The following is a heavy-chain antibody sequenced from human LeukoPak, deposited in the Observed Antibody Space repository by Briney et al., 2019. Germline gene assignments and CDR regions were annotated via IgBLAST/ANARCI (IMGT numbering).Heavy chain of an antibody. CDR2: IITDTGNP. CDR3: AREGEVGASFDY. J-gene: IGHJ4*02. D-gene: IGHD1-26*01. Sequence: ASVKVSCKASGYTLTQHSMNWVRQAPGQGLEWMGWIITDTGNPTYAQGFTGRFVFSVDTSVNTAYLQISSLKAEDTAVYYCAREGEVGASFDYWGQGTLVTVSS. CDR1: GYTLTQHS. V-gene: IGHV7-4-1*02.